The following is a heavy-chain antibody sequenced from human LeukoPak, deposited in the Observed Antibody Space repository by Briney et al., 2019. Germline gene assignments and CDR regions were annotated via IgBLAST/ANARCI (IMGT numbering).Heavy chain of an antibody. Sequence: ASVKVSCKASGYTFTGYYMHWVRQAPGQGLEWMGWINPNSGGTNYAQKFQGRVTMTRDTSISTAYMELSRLRSDDTAVYYCASIYYDSSGYYNDPSDAFDIWGQGTMVTVSS. CDR2: INPNSGGT. CDR3: ASIYYDSSGYYNDPSDAFDI. CDR1: GYTFTGYY. D-gene: IGHD3-22*01. J-gene: IGHJ3*02. V-gene: IGHV1-2*02.